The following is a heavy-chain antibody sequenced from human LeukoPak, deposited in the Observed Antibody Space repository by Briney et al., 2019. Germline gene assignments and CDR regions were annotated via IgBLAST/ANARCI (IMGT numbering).Heavy chain of an antibody. V-gene: IGHV3-9*03. J-gene: IGHJ6*03. CDR3: AKDGVPHDYYCYYYMDV. CDR1: GFTFDDYA. CDR2: ISWNSGSI. Sequence: GGSLRLSCAASGFTFDDYAMHWFRQAPVKGLEWVSGISWNSGSIGYADSVKGRFTISRDNAKNSLYLQMNSLRAEDMALYYCAKDGVPHDYYCYYYMDVWGKGTTVTVSS. D-gene: IGHD2-2*01.